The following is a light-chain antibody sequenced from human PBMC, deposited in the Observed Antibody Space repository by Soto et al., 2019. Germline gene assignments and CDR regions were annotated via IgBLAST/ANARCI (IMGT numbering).Light chain of an antibody. V-gene: IGKV3-11*01. Sequence: EIVCTQYPATLSLSPGERSRLSCRASETMRGLLAWYQQRPGQPPRLLIYDTSNRATGITARFSGSGSGTDFTLTISGLEPADLGVYYCQPRHNWPITVGPGTRLDIK. CDR2: DTS. CDR1: ETMRGL. J-gene: IGKJ5*01. CDR3: QPRHNWPIT.